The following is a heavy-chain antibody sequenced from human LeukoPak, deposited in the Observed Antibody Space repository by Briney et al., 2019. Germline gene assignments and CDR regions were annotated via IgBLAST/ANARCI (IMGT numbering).Heavy chain of an antibody. V-gene: IGHV4-30-2*01. CDR1: GGSISSGGYS. CDR2: IYHSGST. CDR3: ARGAPTVTTYYFDY. Sequence: SQTLSLTCAVSGGSISSGGYSWGWIRQPPGKGLEWIGYIYHSGSTYYNPSLKSRVTISVDRSKNQFSLKLSSVTAADTAVYYCARGAPTVTTYYFDYWGQGTLVTVSS. D-gene: IGHD4-17*01. J-gene: IGHJ4*02.